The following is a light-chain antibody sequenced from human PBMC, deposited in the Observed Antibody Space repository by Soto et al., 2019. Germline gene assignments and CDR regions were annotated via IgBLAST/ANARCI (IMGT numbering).Light chain of an antibody. J-gene: IGKJ4*01. CDR1: QGIRNY. CDR2: AAS. V-gene: IGKV1-27*01. Sequence: TRSPSSLCACGGDRVTITCRWSQGIRNYLAWYQQKPGKVPKLMISAASQLQSAVQSRFSGSGPGKDFTLTIPSTQPQEVETSHCKKYKRANLTFGGG. CDR3: KKYKRANLT.